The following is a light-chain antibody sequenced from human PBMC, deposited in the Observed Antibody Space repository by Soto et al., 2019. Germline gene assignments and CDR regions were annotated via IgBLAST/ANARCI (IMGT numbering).Light chain of an antibody. J-gene: IGKJ3*01. V-gene: IGKV3-20*01. CDR1: QSVGSNY. CDR2: GAS. Sequence: EIVLTQSPGTLSLSPGERATVSCRASQSVGSNYLAWYQQRPGQAPRLLIYGASSRATGTPDRFSGSGSGTDFTLTISRLEPEDFAVYYCQQYGNKPGMTFGPGTRVDIK. CDR3: QQYGNKPGMT.